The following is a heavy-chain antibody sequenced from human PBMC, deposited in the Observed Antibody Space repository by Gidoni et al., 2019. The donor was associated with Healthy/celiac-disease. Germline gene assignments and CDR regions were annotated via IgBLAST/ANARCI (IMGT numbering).Heavy chain of an antibody. V-gene: IGHV3-49*04. D-gene: IGHD3-22*01. CDR1: GFTFGDYA. Sequence: EVQLVESGGGLVQPGRSLRLSCTASGFTFGDYAMSWVRQAPGKGLEWVGFIRSKAYGGTTEYAASVKGRFTISRDDSKSIAYLQMNSLKTEDTAVYYCTREDYYDSSGSTEDWYFDLWGRGTLVTVSS. CDR3: TREDYYDSSGSTEDWYFDL. CDR2: IRSKAYGGTT. J-gene: IGHJ2*01.